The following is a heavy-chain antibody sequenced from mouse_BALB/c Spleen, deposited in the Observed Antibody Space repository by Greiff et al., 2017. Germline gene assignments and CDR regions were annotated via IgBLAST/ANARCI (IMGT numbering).Heavy chain of an antibody. V-gene: IGHV3-2*02. D-gene: IGHD2-3*01. CDR1: GYSITSDYA. CDR2: ISYSGST. CDR3: ARGGYYGYAMDY. Sequence: EVKLQESGPGLVKPSQSLSLTCTVTGYSITSDYAWNWIRQFPGNQLEWMGYISYSGSTSYNPSLKSRISITRDTSKNQFFLQLNSVTTEDTATYYCARGGYYGYAMDYWGQGTSGTVSA. J-gene: IGHJ4*01.